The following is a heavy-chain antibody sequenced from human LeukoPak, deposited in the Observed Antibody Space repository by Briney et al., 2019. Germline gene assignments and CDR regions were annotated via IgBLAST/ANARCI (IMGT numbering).Heavy chain of an antibody. CDR1: GGSISSYY. CDR2: IYTSGST. Sequence: SETLSLTCTVSGGSISSYYWSWIRQPAGKGLEWIGRIYTSGSTNYNPSLKSRVTMSVDTSKNQFSLKLSSVTAADTAVYYCARDGGLAAAGWFDPWGQGTLVTVSS. V-gene: IGHV4-4*07. J-gene: IGHJ5*02. CDR3: ARDGGLAAAGWFDP. D-gene: IGHD6-13*01.